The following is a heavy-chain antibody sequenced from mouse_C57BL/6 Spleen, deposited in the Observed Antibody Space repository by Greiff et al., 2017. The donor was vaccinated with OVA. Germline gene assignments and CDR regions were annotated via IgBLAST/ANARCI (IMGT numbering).Heavy chain of an antibody. CDR1: GYTFTDYN. J-gene: IGHJ2*01. CDR3: AREDYGSSYAGGFDY. CDR2: INPNNGGT. V-gene: IGHV1-22*01. D-gene: IGHD1-1*01. Sequence: EVQLQQSGPELVKPGASVKMSCKASGYTFTDYNMHWVKQSHGKSLEWIGYINPNNGGTSYNQKFKGKATLTVNKSSSTAYMGLRRRTSEDSAVYYCAREDYGSSYAGGFDYWGQGTTLTVSS.